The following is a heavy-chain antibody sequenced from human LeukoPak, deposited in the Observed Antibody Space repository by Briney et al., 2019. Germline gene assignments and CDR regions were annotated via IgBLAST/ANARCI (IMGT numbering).Heavy chain of an antibody. V-gene: IGHV4-39*01. Sequence: PSETLSLTCTVPGGSISSSSYYWGWIRQPPGKGLEWIGSIYYSGSTYYNPSLKSRVTISVDTSKNQFSLKLSSVTAADTAVYYCARQARYYDSSGYLDYWGQGTLVTVSS. CDR1: GGSISSSSYY. J-gene: IGHJ4*02. CDR2: IYYSGST. CDR3: ARQARYYDSSGYLDY. D-gene: IGHD3-22*01.